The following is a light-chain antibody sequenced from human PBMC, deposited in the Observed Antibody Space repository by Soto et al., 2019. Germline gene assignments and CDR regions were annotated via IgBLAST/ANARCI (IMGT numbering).Light chain of an antibody. V-gene: IGKV4-1*01. CDR2: WAS. J-gene: IGKJ3*01. CDR3: QQYYSTPRT. Sequence: DIVMTQSPDSLAVSLGERATINCKSSQSVLYRSNNKNYLAWFQQKPGQPPKMVIYWASTRESGVPDRFSGSGSGTDFTLTISSLQAEDVAVYYCQQYYSTPRTFGPGTKVDIK. CDR1: QSVLYRSNNKNY.